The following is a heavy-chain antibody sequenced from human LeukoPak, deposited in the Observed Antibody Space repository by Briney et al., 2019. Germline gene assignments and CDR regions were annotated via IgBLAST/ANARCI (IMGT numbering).Heavy chain of an antibody. CDR2: INQDGSEK. D-gene: IGHD2/OR15-2a*01. J-gene: IGHJ4*02. Sequence: GGSLRLPCAASGFPFSSYWMTWVRQAPGKGLEWVANINQDGSEKHYVDSVKGRFTISRDNAKNSLYLQMNSLRAEDTAVYYCAREEDNADEYLREDFWGQGILVTVSS. V-gene: IGHV3-7*01. CDR1: GFPFSSYW. CDR3: AREEDNADEYLREDF.